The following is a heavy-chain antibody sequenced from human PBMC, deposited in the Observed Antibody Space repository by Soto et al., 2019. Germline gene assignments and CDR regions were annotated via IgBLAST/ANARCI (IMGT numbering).Heavy chain of an antibody. CDR1: GFTFSSYA. CDR2: ISYDGSNK. Sequence: SLRLSCAASGFTFSSYAMHWVRQAPGKGLEWVAGISYDGSNKYYADSVKGRFTISRDNSKNTLYLQMNSLRAEDTAVYYCARPHPPRYYYRMDVWGQGTTVTVSS. CDR3: ARPHPPRYYYRMDV. V-gene: IGHV3-30-3*01. J-gene: IGHJ6*02.